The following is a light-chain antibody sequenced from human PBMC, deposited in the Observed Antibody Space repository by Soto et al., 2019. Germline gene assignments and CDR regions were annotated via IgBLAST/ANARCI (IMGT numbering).Light chain of an antibody. CDR3: QQGGSFGG. J-gene: IGKJ1*01. CDR1: QSLSSNF. Sequence: EIVMTQSPATLSLSRLDRNTLXSRASQSLSSNFAAWYQQNRDQPRRLLYGDSSTGATGFPDRFSGSGSGTDFTLISSRVEAEDFAVYCCQQGGSFGGFGQGTKVDIK. CDR2: DSS. V-gene: IGKV3-20*01.